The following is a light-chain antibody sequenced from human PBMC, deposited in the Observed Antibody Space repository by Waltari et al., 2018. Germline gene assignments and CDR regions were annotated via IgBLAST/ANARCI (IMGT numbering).Light chain of an antibody. CDR1: SSDVGAYNP. Sequence: QSALTQPASVSGSPGQSIPISCPGTSSDVGAYNPVPWYQHHPGKAPKLMIYDVLKRPSVVSTRLSGSKSGDTASLTISGLQAEDEADYYCSSYTSSSTLVFGGGTKLTVL. J-gene: IGLJ3*02. CDR3: SSYTSSSTLV. V-gene: IGLV2-14*03. CDR2: DVL.